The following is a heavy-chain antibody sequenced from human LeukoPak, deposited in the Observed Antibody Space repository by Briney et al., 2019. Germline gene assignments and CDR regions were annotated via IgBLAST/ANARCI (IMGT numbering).Heavy chain of an antibody. CDR3: AKDISYYDSSGYYSVLGY. J-gene: IGHJ4*02. Sequence: VGSLRLSCAASGFTFDGYAMHWVRQAPGKGLEWVSVISGDGGSTYYADSVKGRLTISRDNSKNSLYLQMNSLRTEDTALYYCAKDISYYDSSGYYSVLGYWGQGTLVTVSS. V-gene: IGHV3-43*02. D-gene: IGHD3-22*01. CDR1: GFTFDGYA. CDR2: ISGDGGST.